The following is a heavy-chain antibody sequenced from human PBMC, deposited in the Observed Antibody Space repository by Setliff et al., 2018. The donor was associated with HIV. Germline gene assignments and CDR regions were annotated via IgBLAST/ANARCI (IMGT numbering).Heavy chain of an antibody. J-gene: IGHJ4*02. V-gene: IGHV3-48*01. D-gene: IGHD3-16*01. CDR3: GKDRYDNYVCGSYHGPDF. CDR1: GFTFSNSW. Sequence: PGGSLRLSCAASGFTFSNSWMHWVRQAPGRGLEWLSYISSSSSTIYYADSVKGRFTISRDNAKNSLYLQMNSLRAEDTAVYYCGKDRYDNYVCGSYHGPDFWGQGTLVTVSS. CDR2: ISSSSSTI.